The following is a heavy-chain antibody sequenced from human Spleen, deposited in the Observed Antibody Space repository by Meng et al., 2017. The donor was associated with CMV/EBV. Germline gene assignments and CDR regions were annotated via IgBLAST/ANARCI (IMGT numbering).Heavy chain of an antibody. D-gene: IGHD6-19*01. CDR3: ARGVGGVAGFMGY. J-gene: IGHJ4*02. Sequence: AVSGGSISSDNWWSWVRQPPGKGLEWIGEIFHSGSTTYNPSLKSRVTISVDKSKNQFSLKLRSVTAADTAVYYCARGVGGVAGFMGYWGQGTLVTVSS. CDR2: IFHSGST. CDR1: GGSISSDNW. V-gene: IGHV4-4*02.